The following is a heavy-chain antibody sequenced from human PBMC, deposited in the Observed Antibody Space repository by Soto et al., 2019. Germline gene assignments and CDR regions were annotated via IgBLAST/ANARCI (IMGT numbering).Heavy chain of an antibody. Sequence: PGESLKISCKGSGYSFTSYWIGWVRQMPGKGLEWMGIIYPGDSDTRYSPSFQGQVTISADKSISTAYLQWSSLKASDTAMYYCARNQYYDILTGPIRTKGFYYYYYGMDVWGQGTTVTVSS. CDR3: ARNQYYDILTGPIRTKGFYYYYYGMDV. V-gene: IGHV5-51*01. D-gene: IGHD3-9*01. CDR2: IYPGDSDT. CDR1: GYSFTSYW. J-gene: IGHJ6*02.